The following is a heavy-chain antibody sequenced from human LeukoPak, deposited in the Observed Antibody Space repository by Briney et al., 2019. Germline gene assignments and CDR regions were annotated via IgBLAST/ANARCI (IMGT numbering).Heavy chain of an antibody. Sequence: GGSLRLSCAASGFTFSSYWMSWVRQAPGKGLEWVANIKQDGSEKYYVDSVKGRFTISRDNAKNSLYLQMNSLRAEDTAVYYCASTSLLLSVATMIDPGFFDYWGQGTLVTVSS. J-gene: IGHJ4*02. V-gene: IGHV3-7*01. CDR1: GFTFSSYW. CDR2: IKQDGSEK. CDR3: ASTSLLLSVATMIDPGFFDY. D-gene: IGHD5-12*01.